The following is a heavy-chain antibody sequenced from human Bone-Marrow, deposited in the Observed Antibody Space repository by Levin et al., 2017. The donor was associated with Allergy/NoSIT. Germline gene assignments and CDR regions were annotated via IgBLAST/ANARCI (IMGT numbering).Heavy chain of an antibody. V-gene: IGHV1-2*02. CDR3: GRGGGDKTIEH. CDR1: GYTFTDYY. CDR2: INANSGDT. D-gene: IGHD3-16*01. J-gene: IGHJ1*01. Sequence: TGESLKISCKASGYTFTDYYMQWVRQAPGQGLEWMGWINANSGDTNYAQSFQGRVTMTRDTSISTAYMELSRLRSDDTAVYYCGRGGGDKTIEHWGQGTLVTVS.